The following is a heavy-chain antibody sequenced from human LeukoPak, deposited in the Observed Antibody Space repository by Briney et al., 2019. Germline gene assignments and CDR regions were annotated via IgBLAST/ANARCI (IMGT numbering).Heavy chain of an antibody. J-gene: IGHJ4*02. CDR2: ITSSGTI. V-gene: IGHV3-48*03. CDR3: ASDVVGGTNF. CDR1: GFTFIGYE. D-gene: IGHD1-26*01. Sequence: GGSLRLSCAASGFTFIGYEMHWVRQAPGKRLEWISYITSSGTIYYADSVKGRFTISRDNAKNSLYLQMNSLSAEDTAVYYCASDVVGGTNFWGQGTLVTVSS.